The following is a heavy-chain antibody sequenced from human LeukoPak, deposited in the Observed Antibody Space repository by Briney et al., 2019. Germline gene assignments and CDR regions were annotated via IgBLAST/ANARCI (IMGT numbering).Heavy chain of an antibody. CDR2: IIPIFGTA. CDR3: ARDGCSSTSCYTVNNWFDP. J-gene: IGHJ5*02. V-gene: IGHV1-69*13. D-gene: IGHD2-2*02. CDR1: GGTFSSYA. Sequence: SVKVSCKASGGTFSSYAISWVRQAPGQGLEWMGGIIPIFGTANYAQKFQGRVTITADESTSTAYMELSSLRSEDTAVYYCARDGCSSTSCYTVNNWFDPWGKGTLVTVS.